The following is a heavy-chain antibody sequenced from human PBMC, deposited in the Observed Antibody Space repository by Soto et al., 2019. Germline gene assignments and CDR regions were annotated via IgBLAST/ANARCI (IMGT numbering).Heavy chain of an antibody. CDR1: GGSFSGYY. V-gene: IGHV4-34*01. Sequence: QVQLQQWGAGLLKPSETLSLTCAVYGGSFSGYYWSWIRQPPGKGLEWIGEINHSGSTNYNPSLKSRVTISVDTSKNQFSLKLSSVTAADTAVYYCARRRGRENIWGSYRPFDYWGQGTLVTVSS. D-gene: IGHD3-16*02. J-gene: IGHJ4*02. CDR2: INHSGST. CDR3: ARRRGRENIWGSYRPFDY.